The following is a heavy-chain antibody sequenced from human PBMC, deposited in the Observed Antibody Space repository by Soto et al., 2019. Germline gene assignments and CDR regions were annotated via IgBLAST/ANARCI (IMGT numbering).Heavy chain of an antibody. CDR2: IYHSGST. CDR3: ASGPVVDDYGDYAGAFDI. CDR1: SGSISSSSW. V-gene: IGHV4-4*02. J-gene: IGHJ3*02. D-gene: IGHD4-17*01. Sequence: SETLSLTCAVSSGSISSSSWWSWVRQPPGKGLEWIGEIYHSGSTNYNPSLKSRVTISVDKSKNQFSLKLSSVTAADTAVYYCASGPVVDDYGDYAGAFDIWGQGTMVTVSS.